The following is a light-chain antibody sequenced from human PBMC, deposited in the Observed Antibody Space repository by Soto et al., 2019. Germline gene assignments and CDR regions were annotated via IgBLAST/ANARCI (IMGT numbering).Light chain of an antibody. Sequence: DIQMTQSPSTLSASVGDRVTITCRASQSISSWLAWYQQKPGKAPKLLIYKASSLESGVKSRFSGSGSGTEFTLTISSLQPDDFATYYCQQYNSYLITFGHGTRLEIK. CDR3: QQYNSYLIT. J-gene: IGKJ5*01. CDR2: KAS. V-gene: IGKV1-5*03. CDR1: QSISSW.